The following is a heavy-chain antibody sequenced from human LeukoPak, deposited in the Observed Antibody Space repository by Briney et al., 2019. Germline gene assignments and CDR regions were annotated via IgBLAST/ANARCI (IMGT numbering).Heavy chain of an antibody. D-gene: IGHD6-19*01. J-gene: IGHJ6*03. Sequence: ASVKVSCKASGYTFTSYGISWVRQAPGQGLEWMGWISAYNGNTNYAQKLQGRVTMTTDTSTSTAYMELRSLRSDDTAVYYCAGQEMSGWYSFLASNYYYYYMDVWGKGTTVTVSS. CDR3: AGQEMSGWYSFLASNYYYYYMDV. V-gene: IGHV1-18*01. CDR2: ISAYNGNT. CDR1: GYTFTSYG.